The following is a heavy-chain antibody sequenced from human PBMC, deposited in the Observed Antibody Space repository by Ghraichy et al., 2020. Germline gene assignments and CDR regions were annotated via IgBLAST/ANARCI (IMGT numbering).Heavy chain of an antibody. Sequence: GGSLRLSCAASGISFSDHGMHWVRQAPGEGLEWVSFIDHNGRDKYYADSVKGRFTISRDNSENTVYLQMKSLRAEDTAVYFCAKDLTLDFYGSGSYGMDVWGQGTTVTVSS. CDR1: GISFSDHG. V-gene: IGHV3-30*02. D-gene: IGHD3-10*01. CDR2: IDHNGRDK. CDR3: AKDLTLDFYGSGSYGMDV. J-gene: IGHJ6*02.